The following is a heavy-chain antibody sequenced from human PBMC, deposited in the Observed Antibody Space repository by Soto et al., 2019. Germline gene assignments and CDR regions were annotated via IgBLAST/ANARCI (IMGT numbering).Heavy chain of an antibody. Sequence: ASVKVSCKASGYTFTAYSMHWVRKAPGQSLECMGWINAGDGSTKYSPKFQARVTITRDTSASTVYLELTSLTSEDRAVYFYSRDHHSSPPYYFEYWGPGTQVTVSS. CDR3: SRDHHSSPPYYFEY. J-gene: IGHJ4*02. CDR1: GYTFTAYS. V-gene: IGHV1-3*01. CDR2: INAGDGST. D-gene: IGHD6-19*01.